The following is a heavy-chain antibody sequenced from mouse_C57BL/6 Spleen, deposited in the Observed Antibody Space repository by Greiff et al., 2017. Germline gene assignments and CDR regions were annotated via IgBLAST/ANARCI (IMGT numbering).Heavy chain of an antibody. CDR2: ISYDGSN. Sequence: ESGPGLVKPSQSLSLTCSVTGYSITSGYYWNWIRQFPGNKLEWMGYISYDGSNNYNPSLKNRISITRDTSKNQFFLKLNSVTTEDTATYYCARGDWEGEAWFAYWGQGTLVTVSA. CDR3: ARGDWEGEAWFAY. J-gene: IGHJ3*01. CDR1: GYSITSGYY. D-gene: IGHD4-1*01. V-gene: IGHV3-6*01.